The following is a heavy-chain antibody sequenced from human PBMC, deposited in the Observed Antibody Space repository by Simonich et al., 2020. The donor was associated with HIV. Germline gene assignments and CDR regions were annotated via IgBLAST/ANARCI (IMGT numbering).Heavy chain of an antibody. CDR2: INHSGST. CDR3: ARLTAGGLGEYFQH. Sequence: QVQLQQWGAGLLKPSETLSLTCAVYGGSFSGYYGSWIRQPPGKGLEWIGEINHSGSTNYNPPLKSRVTISVATSKNQFSLKLSSVTAADTAVYYCARLTAGGLGEYFQHWGQGTLVTVSS. V-gene: IGHV4-34*01. CDR1: GGSFSGYY. D-gene: IGHD6-13*01. J-gene: IGHJ1*01.